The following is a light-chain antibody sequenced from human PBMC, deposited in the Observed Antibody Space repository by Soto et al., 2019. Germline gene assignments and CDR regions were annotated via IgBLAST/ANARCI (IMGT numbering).Light chain of an antibody. J-gene: IGKJ4*01. CDR2: TGS. CDR1: QGISNW. V-gene: IGKV1-12*01. CDR3: QRANSFPLT. Sequence: DIQMTQSPSSVSASVGDRVSITCRASQGISNWLAWYQQTPGRAPKLLICTGSSLQSGFPSRFSGNGSGTDFTLTISSRQPEDVATYYCQRANSFPLTFGGGTKVEIK.